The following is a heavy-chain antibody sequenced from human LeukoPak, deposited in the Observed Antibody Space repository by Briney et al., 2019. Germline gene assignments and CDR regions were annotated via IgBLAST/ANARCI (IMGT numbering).Heavy chain of an antibody. CDR2: IYHSGST. Sequence: SETLSLTCAVSGGSISSGGYSWSWIRQPPGKGLEWIGYIYHSGSTYYNPSLKSRVTISVDRSKNQFSLKLSSVTAADTAVYYCAREVLGGGPLNWFDPWGQGTLVTVSS. CDR1: GGSISSGGYS. V-gene: IGHV4-30-2*01. D-gene: IGHD3-16*01. CDR3: AREVLGGGPLNWFDP. J-gene: IGHJ5*02.